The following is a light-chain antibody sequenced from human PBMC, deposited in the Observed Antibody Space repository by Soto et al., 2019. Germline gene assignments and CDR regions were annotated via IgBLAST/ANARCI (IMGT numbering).Light chain of an antibody. CDR3: QQYNSDYT. Sequence: DIQMTQSPSTLSASVGDRVTITCRASQSISTSLAWYQQKPGKAPKFLIYDASSLESGVPSRFCGSGSGTEFTLTISSLQPDDFASYYCQQYNSDYTFGQGTKVDIK. CDR2: DAS. J-gene: IGKJ2*01. V-gene: IGKV1-5*01. CDR1: QSISTS.